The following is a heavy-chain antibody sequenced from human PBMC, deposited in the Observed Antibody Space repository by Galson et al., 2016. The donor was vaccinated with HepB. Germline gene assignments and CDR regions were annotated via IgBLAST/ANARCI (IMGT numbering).Heavy chain of an antibody. CDR1: GDSMNIYF. V-gene: IGHV4-4*07. CDR3: ARENVALAAHDI. CDR2: VYASGDT. D-gene: IGHD6-25*01. J-gene: IGHJ4*02. Sequence: SETLSLTCTVSGDSMNIYFWNWIRQPAGKGLEWIGRVYASGDTNYNPSLKSRVTMSLDTSLRQFSLKLTSVTAADTAVYYCARENVALAAHDIWGQGIPVAVSS.